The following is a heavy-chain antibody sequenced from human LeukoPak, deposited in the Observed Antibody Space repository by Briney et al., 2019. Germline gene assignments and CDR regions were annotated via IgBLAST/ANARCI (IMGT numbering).Heavy chain of an antibody. D-gene: IGHD7-27*01. V-gene: IGHV3-30*04. CDR3: ATDNWGYIDY. Sequence: GRSLRLSCAASGFTISSYAMHWVRQAPGKGLEWVAVISYDGNNKYYADSVKGRFTISRDNSKNTLYLQMNSLRAEDTAVYYCATDNWGYIDYWGQGTLVTVSS. J-gene: IGHJ4*02. CDR2: ISYDGNNK. CDR1: GFTISSYA.